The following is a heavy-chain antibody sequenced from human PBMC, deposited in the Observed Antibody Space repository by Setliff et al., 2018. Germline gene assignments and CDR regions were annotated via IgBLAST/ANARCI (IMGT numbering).Heavy chain of an antibody. J-gene: IGHJ4*02. CDR3: ARGAIADSSGYYQGF. D-gene: IGHD3-22*01. V-gene: IGHV3-74*01. CDR2: ISSDGTTT. CDR1: GFTFNSFW. Sequence: GGSLRLSCAASGFTFNSFWMHWVRRAPGKGLVWVSRISSDGTTTNHADSVKGRFTISRDNARNTLYLQMSSLRADDTAVYYCARGAIADSSGYYQGFWGQGTLVTV.